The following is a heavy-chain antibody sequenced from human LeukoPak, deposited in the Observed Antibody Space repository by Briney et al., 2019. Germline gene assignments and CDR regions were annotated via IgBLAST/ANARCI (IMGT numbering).Heavy chain of an antibody. CDR3: ARVRAIRYYCSYGMDV. J-gene: IGHJ6*02. CDR1: VYTFTIYN. CDR2: MNPNSGNT. D-gene: IGHD2-2*01. V-gene: IGHV1-8*01. Sequence: AAVNVSLKSSVYTFTIYNINWLRQATAQGGAWMGWMNPNSGNTGYAQKFHGRVTMTRNTSIRTAYMELSSLRSEDTAVYYCARVRAIRYYCSYGMDVWGQGTTVTVSS.